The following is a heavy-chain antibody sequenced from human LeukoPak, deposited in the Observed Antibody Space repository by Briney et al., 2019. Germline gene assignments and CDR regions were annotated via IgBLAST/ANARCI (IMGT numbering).Heavy chain of an antibody. CDR2: ISSSSSTI. Sequence: GGSLRLSCAASGFTFSSYSMNWVRQAPGKGLEWVSYISSSSSTIYYADSVKGRFTISRDNAKNSLYLQMNSLRAEDTAVYYCARDADPSFDPWGQGTLVTVSP. CDR1: GFTFSSYS. V-gene: IGHV3-48*01. CDR3: ARDADPSFDP. J-gene: IGHJ5*02.